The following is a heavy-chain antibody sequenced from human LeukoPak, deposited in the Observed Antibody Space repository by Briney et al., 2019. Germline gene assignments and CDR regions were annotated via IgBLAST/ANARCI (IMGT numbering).Heavy chain of an antibody. D-gene: IGHD3-3*01. CDR3: ARDRPRLQWVVFDY. CDR2: IFYTGST. Sequence: PSETLSLTCTVSGDSISSTPYYWGWIRQPPGKGLEWIGSIFYTGSTYYSPSLKSRATISLDTSKNQFPLKLTSVTAADTAVYYCARDRPRLQWVVFDYWGQGTLVTVSS. J-gene: IGHJ4*02. V-gene: IGHV4-39*06. CDR1: GDSISSTPYY.